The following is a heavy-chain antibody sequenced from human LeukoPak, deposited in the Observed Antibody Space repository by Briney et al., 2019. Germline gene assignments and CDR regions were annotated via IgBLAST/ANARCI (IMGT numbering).Heavy chain of an antibody. Sequence: GGSLRLSCAASGFTVSSNYMSWVRQAPGKGLEWVSVNYSGGSTYYADSVKGRFTISRDNSKNMFCLQMNSMRAEDKAVYYCARMTYYYDSSGYNNWFDPWGQGTLVTVSS. V-gene: IGHV3-66*01. CDR2: NYSGGST. J-gene: IGHJ5*02. CDR1: GFTVSSNY. CDR3: ARMTYYYDSSGYNNWFDP. D-gene: IGHD3-22*01.